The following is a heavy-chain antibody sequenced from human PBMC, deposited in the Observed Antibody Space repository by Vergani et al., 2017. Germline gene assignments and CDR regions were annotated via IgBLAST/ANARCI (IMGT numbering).Heavy chain of an antibody. D-gene: IGHD2-2*01. V-gene: IGHV3-48*01. J-gene: IGHJ4*02. CDR3: AREYSSTSGRAFDL. Sequence: QLVESGGGWVQPGGSLRLSCVVSGFDFSSYIMNWVRQAPGKGLEWVSFVSTGTKSQSYAESVKGRFTISRDSAKNSLYLQMDSLRAEDTAVYYCAREYSSTSGRAFDLWGQGILVTVSS. CDR1: GFDFSSYI. CDR2: VSTGTKSQ.